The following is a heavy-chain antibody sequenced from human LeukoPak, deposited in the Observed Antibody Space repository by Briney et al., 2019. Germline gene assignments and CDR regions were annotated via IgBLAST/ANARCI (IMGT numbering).Heavy chain of an antibody. J-gene: IGHJ4*02. D-gene: IGHD3-22*01. Sequence: ASVKVSCKASGYTFTSYGISWVRQAPGQGLEWMGWISTYNNNTNYAQKLQDRVTMTKDTSTTTAYMELRSLRSDDTAVYYCARTNWVYDSSGYSGRYFDYWGQGTLVTVSS. CDR1: GYTFTSYG. CDR3: ARTNWVYDSSGYSGRYFDY. V-gene: IGHV1-18*01. CDR2: ISTYNNNT.